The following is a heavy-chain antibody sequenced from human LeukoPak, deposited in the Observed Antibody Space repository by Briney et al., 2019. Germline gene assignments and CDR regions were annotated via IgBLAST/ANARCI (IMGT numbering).Heavy chain of an antibody. D-gene: IGHD4-17*01. J-gene: IGHJ4*02. CDR2: MYSSGST. V-gene: IGHV4-61*01. Sequence: SETLSLTCTVSGGSVSSGFHYWSWFRQPPGKGLEWIGYMYSSGSTKYNPSLKSRVTISVDTPKNQFSLKLSSVTAADTAVYYCARGPTVTTDYWGQGALVTVSS. CDR1: GGSVSSGFHY. CDR3: ARGPTVTTDY.